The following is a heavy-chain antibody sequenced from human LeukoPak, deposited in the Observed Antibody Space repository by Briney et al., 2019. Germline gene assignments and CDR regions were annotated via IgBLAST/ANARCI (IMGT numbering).Heavy chain of an antibody. D-gene: IGHD2-2*01. Sequence: PSETLSRTCAVSGYSISSGYYWGWIWQPPGKGLEWIGSIYHSGSTYYNPSLKSRVTISVDTSKNQFSLKLSSVTAADTAVYYCARRNVVVPAAINAFDIWGQGTMVTVSS. J-gene: IGHJ3*02. V-gene: IGHV4-38-2*01. CDR1: GYSISSGYY. CDR3: ARRNVVVPAAINAFDI. CDR2: IYHSGST.